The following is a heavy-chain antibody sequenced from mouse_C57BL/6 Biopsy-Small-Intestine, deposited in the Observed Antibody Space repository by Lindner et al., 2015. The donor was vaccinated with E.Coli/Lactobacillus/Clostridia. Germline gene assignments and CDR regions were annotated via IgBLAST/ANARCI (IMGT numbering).Heavy chain of an antibody. CDR1: ATPSPVIY. J-gene: IGHJ2*01. CDR3: ARGFDY. V-gene: IGHV3-8*01. CDR2: ISYSGST. Sequence: VQLQESGPGLPNLLRLCPSPVLSLATPSPVIYWNWIRKFPGNKLEYMGYISYSGSTYYNPSLKSRISITRDTSKNQYYLQLNSVTTEDTATYYCARGFDYWGQGTTLTVSS.